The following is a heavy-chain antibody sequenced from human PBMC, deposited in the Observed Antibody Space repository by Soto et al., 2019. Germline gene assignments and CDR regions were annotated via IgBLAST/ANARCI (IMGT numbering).Heavy chain of an antibody. CDR2: IYYSGST. Sequence: QLQLQESGPGLVKPSETLSLTCTVSGGSISSSSYYWGWIRQPPGKGLEWIGSIYYSGSTYYNPALESRVTICVDTSKNQFSRKLSSVTAADTAVYYCARHQGGRGSSWFYWGQGTLVTVSS. J-gene: IGHJ4*02. V-gene: IGHV4-39*01. CDR1: GGSISSSSYY. CDR3: ARHQGGRGSSWFY. D-gene: IGHD6-13*01.